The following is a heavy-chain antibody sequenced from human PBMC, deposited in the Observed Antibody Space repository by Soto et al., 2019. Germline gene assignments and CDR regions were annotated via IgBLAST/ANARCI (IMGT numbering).Heavy chain of an antibody. D-gene: IGHD6-13*01. J-gene: IGHJ4*02. CDR2: IYSGGST. CDR3: ARGSTGRGLYSSSWYGPLSG. CDR1: GFTVSSNY. V-gene: IGHV3-66*01. Sequence: GGSLRLSCAASGFTVSSNYMSWVRQAPGKGLEWVSVIYSGGSTYYADSVKGRFTISRDNSKNTLYLQMNSLRAEDTAVYYCARGSTGRGLYSSSWYGPLSGWGQGTLVTVSS.